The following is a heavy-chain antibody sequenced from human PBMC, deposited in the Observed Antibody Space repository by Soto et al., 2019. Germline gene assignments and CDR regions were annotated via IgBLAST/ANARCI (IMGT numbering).Heavy chain of an antibody. CDR2: INKNGGEK. Sequence: LRLSCAASGFTFSSYSMCWVRQAPGKGLEWVANINKNGGEKYYVDSVKGRFTISRDNAKNSLYLQMNSLRAEDTAVYYCARPWDTAMVSTWSYWGQGTLVTSPQ. J-gene: IGHJ4*02. V-gene: IGHV3-7*03. CDR1: GFTFSSYS. CDR3: ARPWDTAMVSTWSY. D-gene: IGHD5-18*01.